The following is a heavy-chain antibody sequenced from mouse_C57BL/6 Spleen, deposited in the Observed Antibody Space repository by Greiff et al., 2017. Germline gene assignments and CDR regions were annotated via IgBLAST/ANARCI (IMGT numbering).Heavy chain of an antibody. CDR3: ARVRDCYHYDARDY. D-gene: IGHD2-3*01. J-gene: IGHJ4*01. CDR2: IYPSDSET. V-gene: IGHV1-61*01. CDR1: GYTFTGYW. Sequence: QVQLQQPGAELVRPGSSVKLSCKASGYTFTGYWMDWVKQRPGQGLEWIGNIYPSDSETHYNQKFKDKATLTVDKSSSTAYMQHSSLTSEDSAVYYCARVRDCYHYDARDYWGQGTSVTVSS.